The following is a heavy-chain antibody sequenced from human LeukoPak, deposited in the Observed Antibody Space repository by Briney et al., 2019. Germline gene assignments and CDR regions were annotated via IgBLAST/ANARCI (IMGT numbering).Heavy chain of an antibody. CDR2: IRSEHFGGTT. V-gene: IGHV3-49*04. CDR1: KFTFGDYA. D-gene: IGHD3-10*02. Sequence: GGSLRLSCIVSKFTFGDYAMNWVRQAPGKGLEWVGFIRSEHFGGTTEYAASVKGRFTFSRDDSKNIAYLQMNSLRAEDTAVYYCAELGITMIGGVWGKGTTVTISS. J-gene: IGHJ6*04. CDR3: AELGITMIGGV.